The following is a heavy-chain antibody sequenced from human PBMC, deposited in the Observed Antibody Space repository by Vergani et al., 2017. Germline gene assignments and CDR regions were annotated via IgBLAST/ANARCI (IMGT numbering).Heavy chain of an antibody. CDR1: GASIRSSNYY. D-gene: IGHD6-19*01. CDR2: IYYSGRT. V-gene: IGHV4-39*01. CDR3: AGHSTVAWLVKLGCFDP. J-gene: IGHJ5*02. Sequence: QLQLQESGPGLVKPSATLSLTCSVSGASIRSSNYYWGWIRQPPGKGLEWVACIYYSGRTYYNPSLKSRVTISVDTSKNQFSLKLSSVTAADAAVDFWAGHSTVAWLVKLGCFDPWCQGVLVAVSS.